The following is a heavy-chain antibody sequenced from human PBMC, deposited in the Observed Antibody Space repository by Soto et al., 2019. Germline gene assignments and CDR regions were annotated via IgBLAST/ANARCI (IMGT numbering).Heavy chain of an antibody. Sequence: SLRLSCAASGFTFSSYWMHWVRQAPGKGLVWVSRINSDGSSTSYADSVKGRFTISRDNAKNTLYLQMNSLRAEDTAVYYCGRSYGDRTYYYYGMDVWGQGTTVTVSS. D-gene: IGHD4-17*01. CDR2: INSDGSST. V-gene: IGHV3-74*01. J-gene: IGHJ6*02. CDR3: GRSYGDRTYYYYGMDV. CDR1: GFTFSSYW.